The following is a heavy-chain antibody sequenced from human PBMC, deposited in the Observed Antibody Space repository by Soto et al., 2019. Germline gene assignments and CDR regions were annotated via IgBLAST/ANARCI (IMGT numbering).Heavy chain of an antibody. CDR3: ARDQYSSGWYRGSFHP. Sequence: QVQLVQSGAEVKKPGSSVKVSCKASGGTFSSYAISWVRQAPGQGLEWMGGSIPIFGTANYAQKFQGRVTITADKSTSTAYMELSSLRSEDTAGYYCARDQYSSGWYRGSFHPWGQGTLVTVSS. D-gene: IGHD6-19*01. CDR1: GGTFSSYA. V-gene: IGHV1-69*06. CDR2: SIPIFGTA. J-gene: IGHJ5*02.